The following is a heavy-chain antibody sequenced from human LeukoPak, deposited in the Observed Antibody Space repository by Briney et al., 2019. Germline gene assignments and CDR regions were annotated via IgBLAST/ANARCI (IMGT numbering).Heavy chain of an antibody. V-gene: IGHV1-8*01. D-gene: IGHD3-10*01. CDR3: ARGGTMVRGKNTDTNWFDP. CDR1: GYTFTSYD. J-gene: IGHJ5*02. Sequence: ASVKVSCKASGYTFTSYDINWVRQATGQGLEWMGWMNPNSGNTGYAQKFQGRVTMTRNTSISTAYMELSRLRSEDTAVYYCARGGTMVRGKNTDTNWFDPWGQGTLVNVSS. CDR2: MNPNSGNT.